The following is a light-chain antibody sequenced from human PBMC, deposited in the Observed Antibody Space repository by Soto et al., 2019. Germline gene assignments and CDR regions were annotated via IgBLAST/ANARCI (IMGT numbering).Light chain of an antibody. V-gene: IGKV3-11*01. CDR3: QQRINWPLT. J-gene: IGKJ4*01. CDR1: QSVSSY. Sequence: DIVWTQSPATLSLSPGERATLSCRASQSVSSYLVWYQHKPGQAPRLLIYDASNRATGIPARFSGSGSGTDFTLTISSLEPEDFAVYYCQQRINWPLTFGGGTKVEIK. CDR2: DAS.